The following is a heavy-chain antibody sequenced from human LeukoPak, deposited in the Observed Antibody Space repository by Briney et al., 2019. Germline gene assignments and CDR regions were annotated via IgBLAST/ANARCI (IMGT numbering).Heavy chain of an antibody. V-gene: IGHV1-8*01. CDR3: ARRGFGELLIYYYYMDV. CDR2: MNPNSGNT. Sequence: ASVKVSCMASGYTFTSYDINWVRQATGQGLEWMGWMNPNSGNTGYAQKFQGRVTMTRNTSISTAYMELSSLRSEDTAVYYCARRGFGELLIYYYYMDVWGKGTTVTVSS. CDR1: GYTFTSYD. D-gene: IGHD3-10*01. J-gene: IGHJ6*03.